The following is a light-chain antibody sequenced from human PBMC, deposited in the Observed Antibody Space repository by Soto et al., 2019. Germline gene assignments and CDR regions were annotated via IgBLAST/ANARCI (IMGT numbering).Light chain of an antibody. CDR2: GAS. V-gene: IGKV3-11*01. Sequence: ELVMTQSPATLSVSPGARVNLSCRASQSVDVNVAWYQQKPGQAPRLLISGASARATGIPARFSGSGSCTDFPLTISSLEPEDFAVYYCQQRSNWPLTFGGGTKVAIK. J-gene: IGKJ4*01. CDR3: QQRSNWPLT. CDR1: QSVDVN.